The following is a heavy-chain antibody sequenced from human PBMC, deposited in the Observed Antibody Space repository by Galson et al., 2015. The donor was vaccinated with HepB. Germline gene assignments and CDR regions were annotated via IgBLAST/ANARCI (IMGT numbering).Heavy chain of an antibody. J-gene: IGHJ4*02. V-gene: IGHV3-9*01. CDR1: GFTFDDYA. D-gene: IGHD3-22*01. CDR2: ISWNSGSI. Sequence: SLRLSCAASGFTFDDYAMHWVRQAPGKGLEWVSGISWNSGSIGYADSVKGRFTISRDNAKNSLYLQMNSLRAEDTALYYCAKDMGIGSGYYNTFDYWGQGTLVTVSS. CDR3: AKDMGIGSGYYNTFDY.